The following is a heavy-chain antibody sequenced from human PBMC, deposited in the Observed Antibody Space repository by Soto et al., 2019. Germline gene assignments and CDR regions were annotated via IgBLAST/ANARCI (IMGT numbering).Heavy chain of an antibody. CDR1: GFSLSNARMG. Sequence: QVTLKESGPVLVKPTETLTLTCTVSGFSLSNARMGVSWIRQPPGKGLEWLAHIFSNDEKSYSTSLKSRLTISKNTSKSQVVLTMTNMDPVDTATYYCARIQGGWELISDYWGQGTLVTVYS. J-gene: IGHJ4*02. CDR3: ARIQGGWELISDY. D-gene: IGHD6-19*01. CDR2: IFSNDEK. V-gene: IGHV2-26*01.